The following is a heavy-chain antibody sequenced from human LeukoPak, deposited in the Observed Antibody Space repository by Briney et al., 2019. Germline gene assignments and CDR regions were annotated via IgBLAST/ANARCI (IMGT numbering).Heavy chain of an antibody. CDR1: GFTFSSYG. CDR3: AKDTYYYDSSGFDY. V-gene: IGHV3-33*06. D-gene: IGHD3-22*01. J-gene: IGHJ4*02. CDR2: IWYDGSNK. Sequence: GRSLXLSCAASGFTFSSYGMHWARQAPGKGLEWVAVIWYDGSNKYYADSVKGRFTISRDNSKNTLYLQMNSLRAEDTAVYYCAKDTYYYDSSGFDYWGQGTLVTVSS.